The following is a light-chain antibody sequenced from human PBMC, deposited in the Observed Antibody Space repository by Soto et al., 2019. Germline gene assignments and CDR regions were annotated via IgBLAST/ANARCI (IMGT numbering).Light chain of an antibody. V-gene: IGKV3-15*01. CDR2: GAS. J-gene: IGKJ1*01. CDR3: QEYDNWTLWT. Sequence: ETVMTQSPATLPVSPGERATLSCRASQSVRSNLAWYQQKPGQAPRLLIYGASTRATGFPARFSGSGSGTEFTLTINCLQSEDFALYYCQEYDNWTLWTFGQGTKVEVK. CDR1: QSVRSN.